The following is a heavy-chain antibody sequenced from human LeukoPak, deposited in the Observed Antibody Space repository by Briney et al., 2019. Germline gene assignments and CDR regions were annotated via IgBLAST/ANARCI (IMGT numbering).Heavy chain of an antibody. CDR3: ARATELTYCGGDCYLDY. CDR1: GYTFTISH. D-gene: IGHD2-21*02. Sequence: GASVKVSCKTSGYTFTISHVTRVRQAPGQGLEWMGWISVYNGNTNYAPELQGRVTMTTDTSTSTAYMELRNLRSDDTAVYYCARATELTYCGGDCYLDYWGQGTLVTVSS. V-gene: IGHV1-18*04. J-gene: IGHJ4*02. CDR2: ISVYNGNT.